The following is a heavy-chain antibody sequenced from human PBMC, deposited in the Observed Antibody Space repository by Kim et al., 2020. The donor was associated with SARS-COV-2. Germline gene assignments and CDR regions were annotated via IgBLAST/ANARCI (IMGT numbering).Heavy chain of an antibody. Sequence: GGSLRLSCATSGFNFSAYIMHWVRQAPGEGLEWVSGIKESGGRTYYADSVKGRFTLSRDNSKDTVTLQMNSLRAEDTAIYYCVRTLGQAASCWGQGTLVTVSS. CDR3: VRTLGQAASC. CDR1: GFNFSAYI. V-gene: IGHV3-23*01. CDR2: IKESGGRT. D-gene: IGHD6-25*01. J-gene: IGHJ4*02.